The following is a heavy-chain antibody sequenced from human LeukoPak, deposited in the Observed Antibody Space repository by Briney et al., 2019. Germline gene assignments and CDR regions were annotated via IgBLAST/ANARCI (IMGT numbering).Heavy chain of an antibody. D-gene: IGHD6-13*01. V-gene: IGHV3-23*01. Sequence: GGSLRLSCAASGFTVSSNYMIWVRQAPGKGLEWVSSISGSGDNMDYADSVKGRFTISRDNSENTLYLQMNSLRGEDTAVYYCAKDRYSIWYLTLDYWGQGTLVTVSS. CDR1: GFTVSSNY. CDR2: ISGSGDNM. CDR3: AKDRYSIWYLTLDY. J-gene: IGHJ4*02.